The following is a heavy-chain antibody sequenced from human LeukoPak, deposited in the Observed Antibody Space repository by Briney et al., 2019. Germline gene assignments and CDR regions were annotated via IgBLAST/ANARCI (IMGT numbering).Heavy chain of an antibody. CDR1: GGSISSYY. V-gene: IGHV4-59*08. Sequence: SETLSLTCTVSGGSISSYYWSWIRQPPGKGLEWIGYIYYSGSTNYNPSLKSRVTISVDTSKNQFSLKLSSVTAADTAVYYCASSYGDNGDWFDPWGQGTLVTVSS. CDR3: ASSYGDNGDWFDP. CDR2: IYYSGST. J-gene: IGHJ5*02. D-gene: IGHD4-17*01.